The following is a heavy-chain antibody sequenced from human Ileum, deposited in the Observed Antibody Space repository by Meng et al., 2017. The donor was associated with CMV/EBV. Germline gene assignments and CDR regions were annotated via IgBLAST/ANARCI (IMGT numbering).Heavy chain of an antibody. J-gene: IGHJ4*02. D-gene: IGHD2-21*01. Sequence: VSGAYVGAGTNYWSWIRKPPGKRLEWIATVYFTGRTTSSPSLKSRLIVSVDTSENQFSLKLTSVTAADTAVYYCARAVRGDSTFDFWGQGALVTVSS. CDR1: GAYVGAGTNY. CDR2: VYFTGRT. V-gene: IGHV4-61*01. CDR3: ARAVRGDSTFDF.